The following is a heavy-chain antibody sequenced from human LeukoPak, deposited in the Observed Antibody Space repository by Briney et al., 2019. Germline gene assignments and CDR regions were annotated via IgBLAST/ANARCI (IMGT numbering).Heavy chain of an antibody. V-gene: IGHV4-59*11. Sequence: SETLSLTCTVSGGSLSSHYWSWIRQPPGKGLEWIGYIYYSGSINYNPSLKSRVTISVDTSKNQFSLKLSSVTAADTAVYYCARGVVPAAKRYNWFDPWGQGTLVTVSS. J-gene: IGHJ5*02. CDR3: ARGVVPAAKRYNWFDP. CDR2: IYYSGSI. D-gene: IGHD2-2*01. CDR1: GGSLSSHY.